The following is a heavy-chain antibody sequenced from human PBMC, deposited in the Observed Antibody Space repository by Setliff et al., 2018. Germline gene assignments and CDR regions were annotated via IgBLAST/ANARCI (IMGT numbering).Heavy chain of an antibody. CDR1: GYSISSGYY. CDR2: IYHSGRT. D-gene: IGHD3-9*01. V-gene: IGHV4-38-2*01. Sequence: ETLSLTSAVSGYSISSGYYWGWIRQPPGKGLEWIGSIYHSGRTYYNPSLKSRVTISVDTSKNQFSLKLSSVTAADTAVYYCARQLRYFDWLHPLGYFDYWGQGTLVTVSS. CDR3: ARQLRYFDWLHPLGYFDY. J-gene: IGHJ4*02.